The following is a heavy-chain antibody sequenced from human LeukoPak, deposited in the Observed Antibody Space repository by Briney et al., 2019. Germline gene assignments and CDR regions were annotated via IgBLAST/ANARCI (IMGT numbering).Heavy chain of an antibody. D-gene: IGHD2-2*02. V-gene: IGHV4-34*01. J-gene: IGHJ4*02. CDR1: GGSFSGYY. CDR3: ARGRPRVPAAILRAGRGYYFDY. Sequence: PSETLSLTCAVYGGSFSGYYWSWIRQPPGKGLEWIGEINHSGSTNYNPSLKGRVTISVDTSKNQFSLKLSSVTAADTAVYYCARGRPRVPAAILRAGRGYYFDYWGQGTLVTVSS. CDR2: INHSGST.